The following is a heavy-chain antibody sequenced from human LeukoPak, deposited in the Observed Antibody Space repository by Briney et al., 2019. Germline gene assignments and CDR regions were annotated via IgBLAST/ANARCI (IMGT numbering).Heavy chain of an antibody. CDR3: AGTYYDFWSGYYGTNWFDP. CDR1: GGSISSYY. D-gene: IGHD3-3*01. J-gene: IGHJ5*02. V-gene: IGHV4-59*01. Sequence: SETLSLTCTVSGGSISSYYWSWVRQPPGKGLEGIGYIYYSGSTNYNPSLKSRVTISVDTSKNQFSLKLSSVTAADAAVYYCAGTYYDFWSGYYGTNWFDPWGQGTLVTVSS. CDR2: IYYSGST.